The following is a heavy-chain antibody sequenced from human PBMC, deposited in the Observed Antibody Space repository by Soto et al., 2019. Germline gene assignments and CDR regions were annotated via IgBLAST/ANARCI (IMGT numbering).Heavy chain of an antibody. V-gene: IGHV4-39*01. CDR3: ASIAAPGTTHFDF. CDR2: IYYSGNT. D-gene: IGHD6-13*01. J-gene: IGHJ4*02. CDR1: GGSLGSSSYY. Sequence: SETLSLTCTVSGGSLGSSSYYWGWIRQSPGKGLEWIGNIYYSGNTFYSPSLKSRVTISVDTSKNQFYLHLSSVTAADTAIFYCASIAAPGTTHFDFWGQGTLVTVSS.